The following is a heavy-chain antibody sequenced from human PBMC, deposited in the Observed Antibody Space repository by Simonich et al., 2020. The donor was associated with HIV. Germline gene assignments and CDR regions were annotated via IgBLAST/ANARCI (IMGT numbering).Heavy chain of an antibody. V-gene: IGHV3-9*03. CDR1: GFTFDDYA. J-gene: IGHJ4*02. D-gene: IGHD6-6*01. CDR3: AKDRYSSSSGSFDY. CDR2: FSWNSGSI. Sequence: EVQLVESGGGLVQPGRSLRLSCAASGFTFDDYAMHWVRQAPGKGLDWVTGFSWNSGSIGYADSVKGRFTISRNNAKNSLYLQMNSLRAEDMALYYCAKDRYSSSSGSFDYWGQGTLVTVSS.